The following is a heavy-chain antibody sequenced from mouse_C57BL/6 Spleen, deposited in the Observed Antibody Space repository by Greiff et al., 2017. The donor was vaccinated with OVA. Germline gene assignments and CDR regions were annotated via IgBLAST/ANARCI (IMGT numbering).Heavy chain of an antibody. V-gene: IGHV1-55*01. J-gene: IGHJ2*01. CDR2: IYPGCGSS. CDR1: GYTFTSHW. Sequence: VQLQQPGAELVKPGASVKMSCNASGYTFTSHWITWVKQRPGQGLEWIGDIYPGCGSSTYNEKFKIKATLTVDTSTSTAYMQLSSLTSEDSAVYYCAREYGGRDYWGQGTTLTVSS. D-gene: IGHD1-1*01. CDR3: AREYGGRDY.